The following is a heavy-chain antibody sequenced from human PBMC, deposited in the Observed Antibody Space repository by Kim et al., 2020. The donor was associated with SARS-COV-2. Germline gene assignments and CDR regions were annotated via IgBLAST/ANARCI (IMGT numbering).Heavy chain of an antibody. V-gene: IGHV4-59*13. CDR1: GGSISSYY. CDR3: ARDLDY. Sequence: SETLSLTCTVSGGSISSYYWSWIRQPPGKGLEWIGYIYYSGSTNYNPSLKSRVTISVDTSKNQFSLKLSSVTAADTAVYYCARDLDYWGQGTLVTVSS. CDR2: IYYSGST. J-gene: IGHJ4*02.